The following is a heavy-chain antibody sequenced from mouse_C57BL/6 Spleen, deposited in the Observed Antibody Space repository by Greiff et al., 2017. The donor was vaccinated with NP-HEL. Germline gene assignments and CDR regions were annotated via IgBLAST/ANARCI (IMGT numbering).Heavy chain of an antibody. Sequence: EVQLQQSGPELVKPGASVKMSCKASGYTFTDYNMHWVKQSHGKSLEWIGYINPNNGGTSYNQKFKGKATLTVNKSSSTAYMELRSLTSEESAVYYCARTPYDPGDYWGQGTTLTVSS. CDR2: INPNNGGT. J-gene: IGHJ2*01. V-gene: IGHV1-22*01. CDR3: ARTPYDPGDY. D-gene: IGHD2-3*01. CDR1: GYTFTDYN.